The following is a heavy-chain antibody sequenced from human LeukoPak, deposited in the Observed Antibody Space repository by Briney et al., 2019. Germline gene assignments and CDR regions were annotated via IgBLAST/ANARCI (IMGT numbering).Heavy chain of an antibody. CDR3: ARGRDSILRVGWPRHYFDY. D-gene: IGHD3-3*02. Sequence: SETLSLTCTVSGGSISSGGYYWSWIRQPPGKGLEWIGEINHSGSTNYNPSLKSRVTISVDTSKNQFSLKLSSVTAADTAVYYCARGRDSILRVGWPRHYFDYWGQGTLVTVSS. CDR1: GGSISSGGYY. CDR2: INHSGST. J-gene: IGHJ4*02. V-gene: IGHV4-39*07.